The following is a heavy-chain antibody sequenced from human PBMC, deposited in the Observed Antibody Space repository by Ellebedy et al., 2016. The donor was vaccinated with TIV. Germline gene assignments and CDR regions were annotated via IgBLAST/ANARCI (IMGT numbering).Heavy chain of an antibody. CDR2: INSDGSLT. CDR3: VRDNTGSSPSYFYGADV. J-gene: IGHJ6*02. D-gene: IGHD7-27*01. CDR1: GFTFSSYW. Sequence: GGSLRPSXTASGFTFSSYWMHWVRQAPGKGLVWVSRINSDGSLTHYADSVRGRFTISRDYAKNTVFLQMSSLGVEDTAVYYCVRDNTGSSPSYFYGADVWGQGTTVTVSS. V-gene: IGHV3-74*01.